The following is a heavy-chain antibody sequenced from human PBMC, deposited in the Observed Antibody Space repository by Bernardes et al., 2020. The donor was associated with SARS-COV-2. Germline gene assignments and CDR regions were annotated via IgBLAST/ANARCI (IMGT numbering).Heavy chain of an antibody. V-gene: IGHV4-59*08. CDR1: GGSISSYY. Sequence: SETLSLTCTVSGGSISSYYWSWIRQPPGKGLEWIGYIYYTGSTNYNPSLKSRVTISVDTSKNQFSLKLSSVTAADTAVYYCARHGKWELQPGWSWFDPWGQGTLVTVSS. CDR3: ARHGKWELQPGWSWFDP. D-gene: IGHD1-26*01. CDR2: IYYTGST. J-gene: IGHJ5*02.